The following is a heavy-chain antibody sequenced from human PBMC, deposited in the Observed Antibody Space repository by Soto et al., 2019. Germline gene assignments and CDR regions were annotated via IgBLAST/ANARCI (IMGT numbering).Heavy chain of an antibody. V-gene: IGHV3-7*01. CDR3: TNRAWLES. D-gene: IGHD5-12*01. CDR1: GFTFNTQW. J-gene: IGHJ1*01. Sequence: TGGSLRLSCAASGFTFNTQWMSWVRQAPGKGLEWVANIREDGNEEHYVDSVKGRFTISRDNAKNSLYLQMNSLRDEDTAVYFCTNRAWLESWGPGTLVTVSS. CDR2: IREDGNEE.